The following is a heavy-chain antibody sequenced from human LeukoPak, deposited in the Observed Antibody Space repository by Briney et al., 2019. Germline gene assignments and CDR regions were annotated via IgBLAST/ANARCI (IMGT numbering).Heavy chain of an antibody. Sequence: PSETLSLTCTVSGGSISSSSYYWGWIRQPPGKGLEWIGSIYYSGSTNYNPSLKSRVTISIDTSKNQFSLKMSSVTAADTAVYYCARLLLSGLVADYWGQGTLVTVSS. D-gene: IGHD2/OR15-2a*01. CDR3: ARLLLSGLVADY. J-gene: IGHJ4*02. V-gene: IGHV4-39*07. CDR1: GGSISSSSYY. CDR2: IYYSGST.